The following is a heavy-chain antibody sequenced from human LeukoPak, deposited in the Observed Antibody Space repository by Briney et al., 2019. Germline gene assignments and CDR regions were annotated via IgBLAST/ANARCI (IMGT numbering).Heavy chain of an antibody. Sequence: PGASLRLSCAASGFTFSSYEMNWVRQAPGKGLEWVSYISSSGSTIYYADSVKGRFTISRDNAKNSLYLQMNSLRAEDTAVYYCPINAAAGTSWGQGTLVTVSS. J-gene: IGHJ5*02. D-gene: IGHD6-13*01. CDR3: PINAAAGTS. CDR2: ISSSGSTI. CDR1: GFTFSSYE. V-gene: IGHV3-48*03.